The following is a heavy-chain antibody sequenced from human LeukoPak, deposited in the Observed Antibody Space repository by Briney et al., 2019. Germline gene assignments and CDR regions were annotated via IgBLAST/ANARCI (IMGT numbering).Heavy chain of an antibody. CDR3: AKSGSAAVRDAFDI. D-gene: IGHD3-10*01. CDR1: GYTFTGYY. V-gene: IGHV1-2*02. CDR2: INPNSGGT. Sequence: ASVKVSCKASGYTFTGYYMHWVRQAPGQGLEWMGWINPNSGGTNYAQKFQGRVTMTRDTSISTAYMELSRLRSDDTAVYYCAKSGSAAVRDAFDIWGQGTMVTVSS. J-gene: IGHJ3*02.